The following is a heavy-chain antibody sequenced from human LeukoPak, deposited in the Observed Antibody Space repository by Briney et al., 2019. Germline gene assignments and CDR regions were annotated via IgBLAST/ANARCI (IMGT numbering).Heavy chain of an antibody. CDR2: ISGTAGAT. CDR1: GFKFDAYA. J-gene: IGHJ6*03. V-gene: IGHV3-23*01. D-gene: IGHD3-10*02. Sequence: GGSLRLSCTASGFKFDAYAMHWVRQAPGKGLEWVSGISGTAGATYYADSVKGRFTISRDNSKNTLYLQMNSLRAEDTAVYYCAKDSRTMIGYMDVWGKGTTVTVSS. CDR3: AKDSRTMIGYMDV.